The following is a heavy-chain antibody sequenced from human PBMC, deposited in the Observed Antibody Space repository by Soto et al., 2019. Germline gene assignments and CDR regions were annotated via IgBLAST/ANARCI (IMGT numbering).Heavy chain of an antibody. CDR2: ISYDGSNK. D-gene: IGHD2-8*01. V-gene: IGHV3-30*18. CDR1: GFTFSSYG. Sequence: GGSLRLSCAASGFTFSSYGMHWVRQAPGKGLEWVAVISYDGSNKYYADSVKGRFTIFRDNSKNTLYLQMNSLRPEDTAGYYCAEASTCDIVLMVFDDWGEGTLVTVSS. CDR3: AEASTCDIVLMVFDD. J-gene: IGHJ4*02.